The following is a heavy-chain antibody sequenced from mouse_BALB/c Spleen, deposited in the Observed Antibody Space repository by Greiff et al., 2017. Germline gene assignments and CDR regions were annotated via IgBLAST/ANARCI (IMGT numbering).Heavy chain of an antibody. CDR2: ISTYYGNT. J-gene: IGHJ4*01. V-gene: IGHV1-67*01. D-gene: IGHD1-1*01. CDR1: SYTFTDYA. CDR3: ARGNFGTVVASDYYAMDY. Sequence: QVQLQQSGPELVRPGVSVKISCKGSSYTFTDYAMHWVKQSHAKSLEWIGVISTYYGNTNYNQKFKGKATMTVDKSSSTAYMELARLTSEDSAVYYCARGNFGTVVASDYYAMDYWGQGTSVTVSS.